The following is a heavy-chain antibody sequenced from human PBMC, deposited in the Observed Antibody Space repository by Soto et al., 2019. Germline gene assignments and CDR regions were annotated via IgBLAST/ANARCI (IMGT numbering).Heavy chain of an antibody. V-gene: IGHV3-74*01. CDR3: ARGGAMGVDY. J-gene: IGHJ4*02. CDR1: GFTFNTPW. Sequence: EVQLVESGGGVVQPGGSLRPSFTASGFTFNTPWMHWVRQPQGKGLVWVSRIYFDGITTNYADSVKGRLTVSRDNAKNTVYLHVNTLRDEDTAVYYCARGGAMGVDYWGQGTLVTVSS. CDR2: IYFDGITT. D-gene: IGHD1-26*01.